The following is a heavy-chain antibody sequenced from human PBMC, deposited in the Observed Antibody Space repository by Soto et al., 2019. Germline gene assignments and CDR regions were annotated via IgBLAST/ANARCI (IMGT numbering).Heavy chain of an antibody. CDR1: GFTFSSYG. J-gene: IGHJ4*02. D-gene: IGHD2-2*01. CDR3: AKTGYCSSTSCSTGPFDY. CDR2: ISYDGSNK. Sequence: QVQLVESGGGVVQPGRSLRLSCAASGFTFSSYGMHWVRQAPGKGLEWVAVISYDGSNKYYADSVKGRFTISRDNSKNTLYLQMNSLRAEDTAVYYFAKTGYCSSTSCSTGPFDYWGQGTLVTVSS. V-gene: IGHV3-30*18.